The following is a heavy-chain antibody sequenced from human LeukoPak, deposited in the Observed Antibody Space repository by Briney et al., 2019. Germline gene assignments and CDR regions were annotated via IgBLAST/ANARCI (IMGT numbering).Heavy chain of an antibody. CDR1: EFTFNNYA. CDR3: ARRSMTGTYYFDY. Sequence: TGGSLRLSCAASEFTFNNYAMSWVRQAPGKGLEWVPSLSANGANTYSADSVKGRFIISRDNSKNTLYLQVNSLRPEDTAVYYCARRSMTGTYYFDYWGQGTLVTVPS. J-gene: IGHJ4*02. CDR2: LSANGANT. D-gene: IGHD1-1*01. V-gene: IGHV3-23*01.